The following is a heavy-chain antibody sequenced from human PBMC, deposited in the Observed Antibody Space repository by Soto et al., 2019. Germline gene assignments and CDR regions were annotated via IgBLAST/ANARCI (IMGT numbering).Heavy chain of an antibody. J-gene: IGHJ5*02. CDR3: ASRFSSSWYEGWFDP. CDR2: MNPNSGNT. V-gene: IGHV1-8*01. D-gene: IGHD6-13*01. CDR1: GYTFTSYD. Sequence: ASVMVSCKASGYTFTSYDIDWVRQATGQGLEWMGWMNPNSGNTGYAQKFQGRVTMTRNTSISTAYMELSSLRSEDTAVYYCASRFSSSWYEGWFDPWGQGTLVTVSS.